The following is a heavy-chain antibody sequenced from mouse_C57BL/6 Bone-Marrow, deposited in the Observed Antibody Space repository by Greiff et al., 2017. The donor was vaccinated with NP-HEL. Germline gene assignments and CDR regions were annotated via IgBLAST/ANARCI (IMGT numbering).Heavy chain of an antibody. Sequence: VQLKESVAELVRPGASVKLSCTASGFNIKNTYMHWVKQRPEQGLEWIGRIDPANGNTKYAPKFQGKATITADTSSNTAYLQLSSLTSEDTAIYYCAREDYYGSSLAWFAYWGQGTLVTVSA. V-gene: IGHV14-3*01. CDR1: GFNIKNTY. CDR3: AREDYYGSSLAWFAY. CDR2: IDPANGNT. D-gene: IGHD1-1*01. J-gene: IGHJ3*01.